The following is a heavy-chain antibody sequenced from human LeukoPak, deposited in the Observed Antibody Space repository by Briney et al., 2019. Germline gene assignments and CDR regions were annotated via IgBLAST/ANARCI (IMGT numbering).Heavy chain of an antibody. V-gene: IGHV3-21*01. CDR1: GFTFSSYS. J-gene: IGHJ4*02. CDR2: ISSSNYI. CDR3: ARGDYYASGTPGY. D-gene: IGHD3-10*01. Sequence: PGGSLRLSCAASGFTFSSYSMNWVRQAPGKGLEWVSSISSSNYIYYADSVKGRFTISRDNAKNSLYLQINSLRAEDTAVDYCARGDYYASGTPGYWGQGTLVTVSS.